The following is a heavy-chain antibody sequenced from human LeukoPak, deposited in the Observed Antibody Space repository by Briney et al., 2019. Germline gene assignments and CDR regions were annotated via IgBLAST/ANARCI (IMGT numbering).Heavy chain of an antibody. V-gene: IGHV3-9*01. J-gene: IGHJ4*02. Sequence: GRSLRLSCAASGFTFDDYAMHWVRQPPGKGLEWVSGISWNSGTIGYADSVKGRFTISRDNAKNSLYLQMNSLRAEDTAVYYCARDRHCGGDCYFPAFDYWGQGTLVTVSS. CDR2: ISWNSGTI. D-gene: IGHD2-21*02. CDR1: GFTFDDYA. CDR3: ARDRHCGGDCYFPAFDY.